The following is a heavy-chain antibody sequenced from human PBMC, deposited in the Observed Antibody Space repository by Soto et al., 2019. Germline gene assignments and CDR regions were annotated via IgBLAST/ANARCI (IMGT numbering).Heavy chain of an antibody. V-gene: IGHV3-23*01. CDR3: AKDMTPSYCISTSCYAVMLPGIDY. CDR2: ISGSGGST. Sequence: PGGSLRLSCAASGFTFSSYAMSWVRQAPGKGLEWVSAISGSGGSTYYADSVKGRFTISRDNSKNTLYLQMNSLRAEDTAVYYCAKDMTPSYCISTSCYAVMLPGIDYWGQGTLVTVSS. D-gene: IGHD2-2*01. CDR1: GFTFSSYA. J-gene: IGHJ4*02.